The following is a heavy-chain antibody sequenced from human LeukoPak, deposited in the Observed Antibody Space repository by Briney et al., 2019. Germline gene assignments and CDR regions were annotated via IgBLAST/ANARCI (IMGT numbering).Heavy chain of an antibody. V-gene: IGHV4-39*01. CDR1: GGSISSTSYY. J-gene: IGHJ4*02. Sequence: SETLSLTCTVSGGSISSTSYYWGWIRQPPGKGLEWIGTFDYSGSTYYNPSLKSRVTISVDTSKNQFSLKLSSVTAADTAVYYCARTRDFARFDYWGQGTLVTVPS. CDR2: FDYSGST. CDR3: ARTRDFARFDY.